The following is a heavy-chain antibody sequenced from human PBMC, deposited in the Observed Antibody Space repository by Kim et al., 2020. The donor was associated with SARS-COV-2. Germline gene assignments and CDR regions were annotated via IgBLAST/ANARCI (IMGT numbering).Heavy chain of an antibody. V-gene: IGHV4-59*08. CDR1: GGSISSNY. Sequence: SETLSLTCIVSGGSISSNYWSWIRQPPGKGLEWIGYIYYSGSTNYNPSLKSRVTISVDTSKNQFSLKLSSVTAADTAVYYCARLARGIWYFDYWGQGTLVTVSS. CDR2: IYYSGST. D-gene: IGHD3-16*01. CDR3: ARLARGIWYFDY. J-gene: IGHJ4*02.